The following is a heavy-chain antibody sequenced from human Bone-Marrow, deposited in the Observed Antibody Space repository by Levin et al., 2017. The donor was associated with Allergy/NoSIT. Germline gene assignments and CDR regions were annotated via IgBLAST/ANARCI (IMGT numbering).Heavy chain of an antibody. V-gene: IGHV4-4*02. CDR2: IFHSGAT. Sequence: SETLSLTCAVSGGSISSSHWWSWVRQSPGKGLEWVGDIFHSGATNYNPSLKSRVTISVDKSNNLFSLKLSSVTAADTAIYFCATIAVRGDYYMDVWGKGTTVTVSS. CDR1: GGSISSSHW. J-gene: IGHJ6*03. CDR3: ATIAVRGDYYMDV. D-gene: IGHD2-21*01.